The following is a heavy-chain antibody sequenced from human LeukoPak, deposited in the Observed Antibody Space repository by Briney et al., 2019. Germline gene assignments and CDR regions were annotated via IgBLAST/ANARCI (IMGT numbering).Heavy chain of an antibody. Sequence: PSETLSLTCTVSGGSISSSSYYWGWIRQPPGKGLEWIGSIYCSGSTYYNPSLKSRVTISVDTSKNQFSLKLSSVTAADTAVYYCAREGGYSYGKPFLDYWGQGTLVTVSS. CDR3: AREGGYSYGKPFLDY. D-gene: IGHD5-18*01. J-gene: IGHJ4*02. V-gene: IGHV4-39*07. CDR2: IYCSGST. CDR1: GGSISSSSYY.